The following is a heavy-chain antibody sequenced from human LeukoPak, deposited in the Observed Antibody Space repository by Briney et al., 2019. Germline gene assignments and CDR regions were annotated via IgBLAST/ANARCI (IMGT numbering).Heavy chain of an antibody. V-gene: IGHV1-46*01. D-gene: IGHD5-18*01. CDR2: IIPSGGST. Sequence: ASVKVSCTASGYTFTSYYMHWVRQAPGQGLEWMGIIIPSGGSTSYAQKFQGRVTMTRDTSTSTVYMELSSLRSEDTAVYYCARDKMGYSYGSNFFDYWGQGTLVTVSS. CDR3: ARDKMGYSYGSNFFDY. J-gene: IGHJ4*02. CDR1: GYTFTSYY.